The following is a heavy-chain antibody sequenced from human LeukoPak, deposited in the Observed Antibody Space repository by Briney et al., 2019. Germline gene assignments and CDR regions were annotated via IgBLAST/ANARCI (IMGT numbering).Heavy chain of an antibody. CDR1: GFTFSTYV. CDR3: AKRAVGVAYYFDN. CDR2: VSGSDGST. J-gene: IGHJ4*02. V-gene: IGHV3-23*01. D-gene: IGHD1-26*01. Sequence: PGGSLRLSCEASGFTFSTYVMSWVRQAPGKGLEWVSAVSGSDGSTYYADSVKGRFTISRDNSKNTLYLQMNSLRAEDTAVYHCAKRAVGVAYYFDNWGQGTLVTVSS.